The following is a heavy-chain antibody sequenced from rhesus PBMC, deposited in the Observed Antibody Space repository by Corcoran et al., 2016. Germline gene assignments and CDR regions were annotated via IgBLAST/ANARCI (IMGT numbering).Heavy chain of an antibody. Sequence: QVQLQESGPGLVKPSETLSLTCTVSGASISSNWWSWIRQPPGKGLEWIGEINGNSGSTNSNPSLKSRFTISKDASKNQFSLKLSSVTAADTAVYYCARDRAAAGTFDYWGQGVLVTVSS. CDR3: ARDRAAAGTFDY. CDR2: INGNSGST. CDR1: GASISSNW. D-gene: IGHD6-31*01. J-gene: IGHJ4*01. V-gene: IGHV4-80*01.